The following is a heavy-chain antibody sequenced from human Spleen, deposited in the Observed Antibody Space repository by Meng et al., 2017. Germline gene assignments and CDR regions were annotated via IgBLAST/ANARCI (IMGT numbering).Heavy chain of an antibody. CDR1: GGSISTCGYY. Sequence: QPQLQESGPGLVRPSEALSPSCSVSGGSISTCGYYWGWIRQPPGKGLEWIGSIGHSGFTYYTPSLKSRVTVSIDTSRNQFSLWLTSVTTADTAVYYCVRSSAWVRTGFDPWGQGTLVTVSS. J-gene: IGHJ5*02. CDR2: IGHSGFT. CDR3: VRSSAWVRTGFDP. D-gene: IGHD6-19*01. V-gene: IGHV4-39*01.